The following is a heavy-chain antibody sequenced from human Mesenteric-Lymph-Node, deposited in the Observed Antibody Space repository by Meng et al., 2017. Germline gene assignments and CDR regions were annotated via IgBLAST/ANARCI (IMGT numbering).Heavy chain of an antibody. Sequence: GLRQEPGPGLVKPSPTLSPTCTVSGGSVSSGGYYWTWIRQHPGKGLEWFGHIYYSGSTYYNPSLKSRVTISVDTSKNQFSLKLSSVTAADTAVYYCARGYYDSSGYGYWYFDLWGRGTLVTVSS. J-gene: IGHJ2*01. CDR2: IYYSGST. D-gene: IGHD3-22*01. CDR3: ARGYYDSSGYGYWYFDL. V-gene: IGHV4-30-4*08. CDR1: GGSVSSGGYY.